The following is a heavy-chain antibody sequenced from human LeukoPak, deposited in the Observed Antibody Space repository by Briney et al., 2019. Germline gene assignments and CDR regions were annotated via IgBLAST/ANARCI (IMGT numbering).Heavy chain of an antibody. Sequence: ASVKVSCKASRGTFSSYAISWVRQAPGQGLEWMGGINPNSGGTNYAQKFQGRVTMTRDTSISTAYMELSRLRSDDTAVYYCARDGPAYVDTAMVDYWGQGTLVTVSS. CDR2: INPNSGGT. V-gene: IGHV1-2*02. CDR1: RGTFSSYA. D-gene: IGHD5-18*01. J-gene: IGHJ4*02. CDR3: ARDGPAYVDTAMVDY.